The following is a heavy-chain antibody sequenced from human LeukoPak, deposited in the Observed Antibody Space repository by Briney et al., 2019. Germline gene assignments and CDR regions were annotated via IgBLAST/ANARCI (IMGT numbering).Heavy chain of an antibody. CDR3: AREGPGGYLWFGSFSDMVVL. V-gene: IGHV3-48*01. CDR1: GFTFSTSG. Sequence: PGGSLRLSCAASGFTFSTSGMNWVRQAPGKGLEWISNIRSGSTTIYYADSVKGRFTISRDDAKNSLYLQMNSLRVEDTAVYYCAREGPGGYLWFGSFSDMVVLGGQGTLVTVSS. D-gene: IGHD3-10*01. CDR2: IRSGSTTI. J-gene: IGHJ4*02.